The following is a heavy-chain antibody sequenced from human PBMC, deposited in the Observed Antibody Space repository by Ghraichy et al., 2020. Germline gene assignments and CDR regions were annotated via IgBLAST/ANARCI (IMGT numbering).Heavy chain of an antibody. J-gene: IGHJ5*02. Sequence: SGPTLVKPTQTLTLTCTFSGFSLTTSGVGVGWIRQPPGKALEWLALIYWDDDKRYSPSLKSRLTITKDTSKNQVVLTMTNMDPVDTATYYCAHRRVSGVGFDPWGQGVLVTVSS. CDR1: GFSLTTSGVG. V-gene: IGHV2-5*02. CDR3: AHRRVSGVGFDP. CDR2: IYWDDDK. D-gene: IGHD3-10*01.